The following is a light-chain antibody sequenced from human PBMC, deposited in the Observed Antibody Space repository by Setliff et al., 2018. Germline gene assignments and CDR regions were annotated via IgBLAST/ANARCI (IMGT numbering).Light chain of an antibody. J-gene: IGLJ2*01. CDR1: TGTVTSGHY. CDR2: DTS. CDR3: FLSYSGIVI. V-gene: IGLV7-46*01. Sequence: VVTQEPSLTVSPGGTVTLTCGSSTGTVTSGHYPYWFQQKSGQAPKTLIYDTSEKYSWTPARFSGSLLGGKAALTLSGAQPEDEADYYCFLSYSGIVIFGGGTKVTVL.